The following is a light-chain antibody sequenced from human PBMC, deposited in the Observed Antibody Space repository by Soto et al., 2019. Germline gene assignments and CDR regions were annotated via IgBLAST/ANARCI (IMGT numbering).Light chain of an antibody. V-gene: IGKV3-15*01. CDR3: QKLSSYPLT. J-gene: IGKJ4*01. CDR1: QSVSSD. Sequence: EILMTQTPATLSVSPVERANLSCMASQSVSSDLAWYQQKPGRAPRLLIYVASTRATGIPARFSGGGSGTDFTLTISRLEPEDLAVDYCQKLSSYPLTGGGGNKGDI. CDR2: VAS.